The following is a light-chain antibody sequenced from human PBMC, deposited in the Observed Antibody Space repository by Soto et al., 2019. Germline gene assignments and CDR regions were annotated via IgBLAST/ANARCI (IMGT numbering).Light chain of an antibody. CDR2: DAF. CDR3: QQRSNWLFT. Sequence: EIVLTQSPATLSLSPGERATLSCRASQSVGSYLAWYQHKPGQAPRLLIYDAFNRATGIPARFSGSGSGTDFTLIISRLEPEDFAVYYCQQRSNWLFTFGPGTRVDIK. V-gene: IGKV3-11*01. J-gene: IGKJ3*01. CDR1: QSVGSY.